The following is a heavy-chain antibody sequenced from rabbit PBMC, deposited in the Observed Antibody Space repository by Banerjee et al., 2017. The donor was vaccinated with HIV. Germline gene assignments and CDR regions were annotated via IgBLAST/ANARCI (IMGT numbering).Heavy chain of an antibody. J-gene: IGHJ6*01. Sequence: QEQLEESGGDLVKPGASLTLTCTASGFSFSSDYYMCWVRQAPGKGLEWIACIYAGSSGSTYYASWAKGRFTISKTSSTTVTLQMTSLTAADTATYFCARSYYGLDLWGQGTLVT. CDR3: ARSYYGLDL. V-gene: IGHV1S45*01. CDR1: GFSFSSDYY. CDR2: IYAGSSGST.